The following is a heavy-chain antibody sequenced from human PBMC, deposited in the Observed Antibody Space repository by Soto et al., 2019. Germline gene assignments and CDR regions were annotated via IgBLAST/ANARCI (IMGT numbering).Heavy chain of an antibody. J-gene: IGHJ4*02. CDR2: IIPIFGTA. CDR1: GGTFSSYA. V-gene: IGHV1-69*13. CDR3: ARGPRPFYYDSSGYPFDY. Sequence: SVKVSCKASGGTFSSYAFSWVRQAPGQGLEWMGGIIPIFGTADYAQKFQGRVTITADESTSTAYMELSSLRSEDTAVYYCARGPRPFYYDSSGYPFDYWGQGTLVTVSS. D-gene: IGHD3-22*01.